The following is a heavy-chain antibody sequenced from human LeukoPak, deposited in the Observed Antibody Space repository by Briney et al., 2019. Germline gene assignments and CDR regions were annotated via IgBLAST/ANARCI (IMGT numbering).Heavy chain of an antibody. V-gene: IGHV3-66*01. CDR3: ARVWYGDYRFDY. D-gene: IGHD4-17*01. J-gene: IGHJ4*02. Sequence: PGGSLRLSCAASGFTVSSNYMSWVRQAPGKGLEWVSVIYSGGSTYYADSVKGRFTISRDNSKNTLYLQMNSLRAEDTAVYYCARVWYGDYRFDYWGQGTLVTVSS. CDR1: GFTVSSNY. CDR2: IYSGGST.